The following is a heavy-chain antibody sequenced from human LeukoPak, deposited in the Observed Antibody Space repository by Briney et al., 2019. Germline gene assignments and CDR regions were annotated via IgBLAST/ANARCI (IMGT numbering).Heavy chain of an antibody. CDR3: ARDGSGSYRPFDY. Sequence: ASVKVSCKASGGTFSSYAISWVRQAPGRGLEWMGGIIPIFGTANYAQKFQGRVTITADESTSTAYMELSSLRSEDTAVCYCARDGSGSYRPFDYWGQGTLVTVSS. CDR2: IIPIFGTA. CDR1: GGTFSSYA. V-gene: IGHV1-69*13. D-gene: IGHD3-10*01. J-gene: IGHJ4*02.